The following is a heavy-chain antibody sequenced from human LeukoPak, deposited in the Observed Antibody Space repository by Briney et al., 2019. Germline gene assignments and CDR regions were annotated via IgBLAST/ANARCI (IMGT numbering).Heavy chain of an antibody. CDR3: ARSYRYCSSTSCYTYGY. CDR1: GGSISSYY. Sequence: SETLSLTCTVSGGSISSYYWSWIRQPPGKGLEWMGYIYYSGSTNYNPSLKSRVTISVDTSKNQFSLKLSSVTAADTAVYYCARSYRYCSSTSCYTYGYWGQGTLVTVSS. CDR2: IYYSGST. V-gene: IGHV4-59*01. D-gene: IGHD2-2*02. J-gene: IGHJ4*02.